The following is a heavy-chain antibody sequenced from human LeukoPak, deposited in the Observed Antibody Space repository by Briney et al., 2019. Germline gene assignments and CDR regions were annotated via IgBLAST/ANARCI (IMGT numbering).Heavy chain of an antibody. V-gene: IGHV3-43*01. CDR2: IYWDSGST. CDR1: AFMFDDYT. CDR3: ATGDEDSPMNFYH. Sequence: PGGSLRLSCVASAFMFDDYTMHWVRQAPGQGLEWISLIYWDSGSTYYAQSVKGRFTVSRDNTKNSVYLQMNSLTTEDIAFYYCATGDEDSPMNFYHWGQGTLVTVSS. D-gene: IGHD5-18*01. J-gene: IGHJ4*02.